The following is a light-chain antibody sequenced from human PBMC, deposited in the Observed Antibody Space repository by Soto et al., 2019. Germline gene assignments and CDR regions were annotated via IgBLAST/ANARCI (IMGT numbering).Light chain of an antibody. Sequence: EIVLTQSPGTLSLSPGERATLSCRASQSVRSSYLAWYQQKLGQAPMLLIYGVSNRATGIPDRFSGSGSGTDFTLTISRLESEDFAVYDCQQYGTSPRTFGQGTKVEIK. CDR3: QQYGTSPRT. J-gene: IGKJ1*01. CDR2: GVS. CDR1: QSVRSSY. V-gene: IGKV3-20*01.